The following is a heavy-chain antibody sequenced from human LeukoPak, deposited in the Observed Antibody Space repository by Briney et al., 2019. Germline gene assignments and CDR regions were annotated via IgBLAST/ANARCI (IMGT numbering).Heavy chain of an antibody. CDR3: ARNDDSSGYYPFDP. CDR1: GGSFSGYY. V-gene: IGHV4-34*01. D-gene: IGHD3-22*01. J-gene: IGHJ5*02. Sequence: ASETLSLTCAVYGGSFSGYYWSWIRQPPGKGLEWIGEINHSGSTNYNPSLKSRVTISVDTSKTQFSLKLSSVTAADTAVYYCARNDDSSGYYPFDPWGQGTLVTVSS. CDR2: INHSGST.